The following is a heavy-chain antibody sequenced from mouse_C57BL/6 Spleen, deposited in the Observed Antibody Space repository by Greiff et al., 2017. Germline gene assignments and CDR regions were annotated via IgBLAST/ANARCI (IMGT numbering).Heavy chain of an antibody. D-gene: IGHD1-1*01. CDR1: GYAFTNYL. CDR3: SSTVVAPYAMDY. CDR2: INPGSGGT. Sequence: VQLQQSGAGLVRPGTSVKVSCKASGYAFTNYLIGWVKQRPGQGLELIGVINPGSGGTNYNEPFKGKATLTADKSSSTASMQLSSLTSEDSAVYFCSSTVVAPYAMDYWGQGTSVTVSS. V-gene: IGHV1-54*01. J-gene: IGHJ4*01.